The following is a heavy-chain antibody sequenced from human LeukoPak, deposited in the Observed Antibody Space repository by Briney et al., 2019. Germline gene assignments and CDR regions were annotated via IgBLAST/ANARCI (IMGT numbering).Heavy chain of an antibody. CDR1: GFIFSTYH. D-gene: IGHD5-12*01. CDR3: ARRSSGYDPFDV. V-gene: IGHV3-64*01. J-gene: IGHJ6*04. Sequence: PGGSLRLSCAASGFIFSTYHMHWVRQAPGKGLEYVSATNNNGVGTYYANSVKGRFTISRDNSKRTLYLHMDSLRGEDTAVYYCARRSSGYDPFDVWGKGTTVTVSS. CDR2: TNNNGVGT.